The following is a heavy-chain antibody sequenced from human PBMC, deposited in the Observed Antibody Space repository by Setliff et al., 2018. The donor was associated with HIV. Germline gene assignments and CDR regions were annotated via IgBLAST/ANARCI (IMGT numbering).Heavy chain of an antibody. CDR2: MYSGGST. V-gene: IGHV3-53*01. CDR1: GFTVSSNY. Sequence: GGSLTLSCAASGFTVSSNYMSWVRQAPGKGLEWVSVMYSGGSTYYADSVKGRFTISRDNSKNTLYLQMKTLRVEDTAVYYCARDPPGIAVAGTDIWGQGTMVTVSS. D-gene: IGHD6-19*01. J-gene: IGHJ3*02. CDR3: ARDPPGIAVAGTDI.